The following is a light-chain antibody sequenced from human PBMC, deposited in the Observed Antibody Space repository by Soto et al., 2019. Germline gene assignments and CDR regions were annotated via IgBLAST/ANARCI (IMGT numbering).Light chain of an antibody. CDR2: DAS. CDR3: QQRRSWQVT. CDR1: QSINTY. Sequence: ENVLTQPPATLSLSPGEGATLSCRASQSINTYLAWYQQKPGQAPRXLIYDASKRATGIPARFSGSGSGTNFTLTISSLEPEDFAVYYCQQRRSWQVTFGQGTRLEIK. V-gene: IGKV3D-11*02. J-gene: IGKJ5*01.